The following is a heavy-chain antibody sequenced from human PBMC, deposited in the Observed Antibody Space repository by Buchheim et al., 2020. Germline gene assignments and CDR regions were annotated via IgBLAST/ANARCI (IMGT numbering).Heavy chain of an antibody. D-gene: IGHD1-26*01. J-gene: IGHJ4*02. Sequence: QVQLVESGGGVVQPGRSLRLSCAASGFTFSSYGMHWVRQAPGKGLEWVAVISYDGSNKYYADSVKGRFTISRDNSKNTLYLQMNSLRAEGTGVYYCAKGGGELEKDYFDYWGQGTL. CDR1: GFTFSSYG. V-gene: IGHV3-30*18. CDR3: AKGGGELEKDYFDY. CDR2: ISYDGSNK.